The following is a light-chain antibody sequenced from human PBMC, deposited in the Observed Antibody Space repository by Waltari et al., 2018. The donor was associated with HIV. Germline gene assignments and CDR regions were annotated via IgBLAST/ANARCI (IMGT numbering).Light chain of an antibody. Sequence: QPVLTQPPSASASLEASVTLTCPLSNGPSTYKVDWYQQRPGKGPRFVMRVGTGGIVGSKGDGIPDRFSVLGSGLNRYLAIKNIQEEDESDYHCGADHGSGSNFVVFGGGTKLTVL. V-gene: IGLV9-49*01. CDR2: VGTGGIVG. CDR1: NGPSTYK. CDR3: GADHGSGSNFVV. J-gene: IGLJ2*01.